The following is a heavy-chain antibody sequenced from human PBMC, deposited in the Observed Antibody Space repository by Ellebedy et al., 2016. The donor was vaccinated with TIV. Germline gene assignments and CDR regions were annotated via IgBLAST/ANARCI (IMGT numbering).Heavy chain of an antibody. J-gene: IGHJ4*02. CDR2: ISYDGSNK. CDR3: ARPGGHYDSSGYSRNTYFDY. CDR1: GFTFSSYG. Sequence: GESLKISCAASGFTFSSYGMHWVRQAPGKGLEWVAVISYDGSNKYYADSVKGRFTISRDNSKNTLYLQMNSLRAEDTAVYYCARPGGHYDSSGYSRNTYFDYWGQGTLVTVSS. D-gene: IGHD3-22*01. V-gene: IGHV3-30*03.